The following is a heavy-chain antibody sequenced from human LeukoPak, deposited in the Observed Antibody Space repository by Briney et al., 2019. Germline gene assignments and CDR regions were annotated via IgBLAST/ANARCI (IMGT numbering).Heavy chain of an antibody. J-gene: IGHJ3*02. Sequence: PSETLSLTCTVSGGSITTSSYYWGWIRQPPGKGLEWIGYIYYSGSTNCNPSLKSRVTISVDTSKNQLSLKLNSVSAADTAVYYCARLTWYAFDIWGQGTMVTVSS. D-gene: IGHD4/OR15-4a*01. V-gene: IGHV4-61*05. CDR3: ARLTWYAFDI. CDR1: GGSITTSSYY. CDR2: IYYSGST.